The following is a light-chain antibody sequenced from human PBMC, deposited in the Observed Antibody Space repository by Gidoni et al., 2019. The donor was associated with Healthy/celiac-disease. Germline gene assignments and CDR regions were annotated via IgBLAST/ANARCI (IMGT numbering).Light chain of an antibody. CDR2: DGS. Sequence: QTALTQPASVSGSPGPSITISCTGTSSDVGIYTLVSWYQQHPGKAPKLMIYDGSKRPSGVSNLFSGSKSGNTASLTISGLQAEDEADYYCCSYAGSSTYVVFGGGTKLTVL. V-gene: IGLV2-23*01. J-gene: IGLJ2*01. CDR1: SSDVGIYTL. CDR3: CSYAGSSTYVV.